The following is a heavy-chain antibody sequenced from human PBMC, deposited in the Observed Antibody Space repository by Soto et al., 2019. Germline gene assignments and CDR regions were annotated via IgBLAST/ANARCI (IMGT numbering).Heavy chain of an antibody. V-gene: IGHV2-5*02. CDR2: IYWDDDK. Sequence: QITLNESGPTVVKPTETLTLTCTFSGFSLTTSGVGVGWVRQSPGKAPEWLAFIYWDDDKRYSTSLKSRLTIPKDTSKNQVVLTMATVDPADTATYYCSHRVLRAVFGVVTTTASYFDFWGQGTPVVVSS. J-gene: IGHJ4*02. CDR1: GFSLTTSGVG. D-gene: IGHD3-3*01. CDR3: SHRVLRAVFGVVTTTASYFDF.